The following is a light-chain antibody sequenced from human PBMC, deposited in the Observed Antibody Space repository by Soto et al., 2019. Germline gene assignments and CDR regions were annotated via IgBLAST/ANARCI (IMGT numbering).Light chain of an antibody. V-gene: IGLV2-8*01. CDR2: EVS. J-gene: IGLJ1*01. CDR1: SSDVGGYNY. CDR3: SSYAGSNNVPGYV. Sequence: QSALTQPPSASGSPGQSVTISCTGTSSDVGGYNYVSWYQQHPGKAPKLMIYEVSKRPSGVPDRFSGSKSGNTASLTVSGLQAEDEADYYCSSYAGSNNVPGYVFGTGTKLTVL.